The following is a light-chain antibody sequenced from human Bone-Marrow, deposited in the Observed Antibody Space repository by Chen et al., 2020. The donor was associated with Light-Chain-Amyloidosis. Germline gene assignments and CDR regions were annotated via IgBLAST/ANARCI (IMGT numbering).Light chain of an antibody. CDR2: DAS. V-gene: IGKV3-11*01. CDR1: QSVSSY. CDR3: QKRSNWPPA. J-gene: IGKJ3*01. Sequence: EIVLTQSPATLSLSPGERATLSCRASQSVSSYLAWYQQKPGQAPRLLIYDASNRSTGIPARCSGSGSGTDFTLTISSLEPEDFAVYYCQKRSNWPPAFGPGTKVDIK.